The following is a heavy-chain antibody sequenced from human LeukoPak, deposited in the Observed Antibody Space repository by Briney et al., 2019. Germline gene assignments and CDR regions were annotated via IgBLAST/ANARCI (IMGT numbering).Heavy chain of an antibody. D-gene: IGHD3-22*01. Sequence: GSLRLSCAASGFAFSTHGMHWVRQAPGKGLEGVAVIWFDGTNKYYADSVKGRFTFSRDNSKNTLYLQMNSLRAEDTAVYYCAKEEGYYYDSGGYYVEYFQHWGQGTLVTVSS. J-gene: IGHJ1*01. V-gene: IGHV3-33*06. CDR1: GFAFSTHG. CDR3: AKEEGYYYDSGGYYVEYFQH. CDR2: IWFDGTNK.